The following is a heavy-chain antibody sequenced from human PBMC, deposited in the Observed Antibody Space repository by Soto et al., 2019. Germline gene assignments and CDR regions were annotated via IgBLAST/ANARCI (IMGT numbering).Heavy chain of an antibody. D-gene: IGHD3-10*01. Sequence: EVQLLESGGGLVQPGGSLRLSCATSRFAFSSYAMSWVRQAPGKGLEWVSAIGGSGHSTFYADSVRGRFTISRDNSKNTLYLQMDRLRAADTVFWYCAKGLGGSGGYDGFGPWGQGPLVTVSS. J-gene: IGHJ5*02. CDR2: IGGSGHST. V-gene: IGHV3-23*01. CDR3: AKGLGGSGGYDGFGP. CDR1: RFAFSSYA.